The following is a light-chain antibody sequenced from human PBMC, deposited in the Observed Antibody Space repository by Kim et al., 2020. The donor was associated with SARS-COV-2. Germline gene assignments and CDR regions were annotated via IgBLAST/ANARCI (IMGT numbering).Light chain of an antibody. V-gene: IGLV2-14*03. CDR1: SSDVGYYNY. CDR3: SSYTTSNSWV. CDR2: DVS. J-gene: IGLJ3*02. Sequence: QSALTQPASVSGSPGQSITISCTGTSSDVGYYNYVSWYQQHPGKAPKLMIYDVSKRPSGVSNRFSGSKSGNTASLTVSGLQAEDEADYYCSSYTTSNSWVFGGGTKVTVL.